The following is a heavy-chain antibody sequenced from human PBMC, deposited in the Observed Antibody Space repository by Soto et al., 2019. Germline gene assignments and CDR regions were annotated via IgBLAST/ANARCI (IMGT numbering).Heavy chain of an antibody. V-gene: IGHV5-51*01. Sequence: PWESLKISCKASGYIIKNYWIVWVRQMPGQGLEWMGIIFPDDSDTRYSPSFQGHVTISVDKSISTAYVQWSSLKASDSAIYYCFRGGVTSRTFDYWGQGTLVTVSS. CDR3: FRGGVTSRTFDY. CDR2: IFPDDSDT. J-gene: IGHJ4*02. D-gene: IGHD3-16*01. CDR1: GYIIKNYW.